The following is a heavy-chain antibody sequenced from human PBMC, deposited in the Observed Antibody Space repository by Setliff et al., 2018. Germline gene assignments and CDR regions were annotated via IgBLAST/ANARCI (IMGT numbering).Heavy chain of an antibody. V-gene: IGHV3-23*01. D-gene: IGHD4-17*01. CDR2: ISETGGNT. Sequence: LRLSCAASGLTFTNCAMVWVRQAPGKGLEWVAGISETGGNTYYIDAVRGRFTISRDNSRNTLYLQMNSLRAEDTAVYYCANWPGTPTMTTFFGPLDYWGQGTLVTVSS. J-gene: IGHJ4*02. CDR1: GLTFTNCA. CDR3: ANWPGTPTMTTFFGPLDY.